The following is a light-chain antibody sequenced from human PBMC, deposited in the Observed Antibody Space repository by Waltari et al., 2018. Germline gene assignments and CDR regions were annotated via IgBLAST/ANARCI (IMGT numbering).Light chain of an antibody. CDR3: QQYNNWPPGT. CDR2: RAS. CDR1: QSIGSS. V-gene: IGKV3-15*01. J-gene: IGKJ1*01. Sequence: ETVVTQSPATLSMSQGERATLPCRTSQSIGSSLAWYQQRPGQAPRLLIYRASTRATGIPDRFSGSGSETEFTLTISSLQSEDIAVYYCQQYNNWPPGTFGQGTKVEI.